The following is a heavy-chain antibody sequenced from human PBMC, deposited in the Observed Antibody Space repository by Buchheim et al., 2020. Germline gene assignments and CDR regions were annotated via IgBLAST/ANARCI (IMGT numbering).Heavy chain of an antibody. CDR1: GFTFSHYA. D-gene: IGHD6-19*01. V-gene: IGHV3-30*04. CDR3: ARDRGSVWSYYYYGLDV. Sequence: QVQLVESGGGVVQPGWSLRLSCAASGFTFSHYAVHWVRQAPGKGLVWVAVISYDGCTIYYADSVKGRFTFSSDNSFNTLSLSMNSLRAEDTAVYYCARDRGSVWSYYYYGLDVWGQGTT. J-gene: IGHJ6*02. CDR2: ISYDGCTI.